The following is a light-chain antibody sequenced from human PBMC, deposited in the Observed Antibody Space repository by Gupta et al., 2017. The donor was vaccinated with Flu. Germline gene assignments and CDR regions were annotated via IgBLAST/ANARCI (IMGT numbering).Light chain of an antibody. CDR2: YAS. J-gene: IGKJ1*01. CDR1: QNIGGA. V-gene: IGKV6-21*01. CDR3: HQSSDLPWT. Sequence: EIVLTQSPDFQSVTPKERVTITCRASQNIGGALHWYQQQPDQSPKVLIKYASQSFSGVPSRFSGSGSGKDFTLTINGLETEDAATYYCHQSSDLPWTFGQGTKVEIK.